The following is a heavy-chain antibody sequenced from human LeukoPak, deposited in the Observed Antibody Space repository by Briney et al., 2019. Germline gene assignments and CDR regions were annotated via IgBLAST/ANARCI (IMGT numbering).Heavy chain of an antibody. CDR2: INHSGST. V-gene: IGHV4-34*01. D-gene: IGHD1-26*01. CDR1: GGSFSGYY. CDR3: ARGRYWGATNIDY. J-gene: IGHJ4*02. Sequence: PSETLSLTCAVYGGSFSGYYWSWIRQPPGKGLEWIGEINHSGSTNYNPSLKSRVTISVDTSKNQFSLKLSSVTAADTAVYYCARGRYWGATNIDYWGQGTLVTVSS.